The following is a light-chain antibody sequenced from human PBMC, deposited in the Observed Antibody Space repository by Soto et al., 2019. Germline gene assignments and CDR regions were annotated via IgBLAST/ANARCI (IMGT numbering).Light chain of an antibody. J-gene: IGLJ1*01. CDR2: GNY. Sequence: QSVLTQPPSVSGAAGQSVTISCSGSSSNIGAGYDVHWYQQFPGGAPKSLIFGNYNRPSGVPNRFSGSRSGSSASLAIAGLQPEDEAFYYCQAYDDGLSGSVFGTGTKVTGL. CDR1: SSNIGAGYD. CDR3: QAYDDGLSGSV. V-gene: IGLV1-40*01.